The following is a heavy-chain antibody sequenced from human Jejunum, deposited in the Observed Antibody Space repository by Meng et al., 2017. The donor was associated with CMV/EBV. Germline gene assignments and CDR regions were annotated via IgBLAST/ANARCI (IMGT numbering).Heavy chain of an antibody. CDR2: INEEGVSK. CDR3: ATRGQAPAN. V-gene: IGHV3-7*01. J-gene: IGHJ4*02. Sequence: CGVSGFTFNTYSMTWVRQAKGKGLEGVANINEEGVSKHYADSVKGRFTISRDNAKNFLYLQMNTLQVDDTALYYCATRGQAPANWGQGTLVTVSS. CDR1: GFTFNTYS.